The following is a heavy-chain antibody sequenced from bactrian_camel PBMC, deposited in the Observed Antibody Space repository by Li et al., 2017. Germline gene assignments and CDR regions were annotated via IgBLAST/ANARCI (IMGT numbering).Heavy chain of an antibody. CDR2: IYRAGGNT. Sequence: HVQLVESGGGSVEAGGSLTLSCRATGIAYNSVCMGWFRQVPGKEREGVAVIYRAGGNTVYAPSVKGRFTISQDNAKNTLYLQMNSLKPEDSAMYYCATGWGCTEQAGINYWGQGTQVTVS. CDR3: ATGWGCTEQAGINY. CDR1: GIAYNSVC. J-gene: IGHJ4*01. D-gene: IGHD6*01. V-gene: IGHV3S1*01.